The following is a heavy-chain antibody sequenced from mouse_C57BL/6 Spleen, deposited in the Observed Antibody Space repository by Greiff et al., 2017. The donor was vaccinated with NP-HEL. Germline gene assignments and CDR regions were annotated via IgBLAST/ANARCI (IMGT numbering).Heavy chain of an antibody. J-gene: IGHJ3*01. CDR3: AREGDGSSSFAY. CDR2: INYDGSST. V-gene: IGHV5-16*01. CDR1: GFTFSDYY. D-gene: IGHD1-1*01. Sequence: DVKLVESEGGLVQPGSSMKLSCTASGFTFSDYYMAWVRQVPEKGLEWVANINYDGSSTYYLDSLKSRFIISRDNAKNILYLQMSSLKSEDTATYYCAREGDGSSSFAYWGQGTLVTVSA.